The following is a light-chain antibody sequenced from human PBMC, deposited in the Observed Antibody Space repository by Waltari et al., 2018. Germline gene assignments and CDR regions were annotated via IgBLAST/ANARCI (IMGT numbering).Light chain of an antibody. CDR3: HGYGSSPTWT. J-gene: IGKJ1*01. CDR2: DAS. V-gene: IGKV3-20*01. Sequence: EMVLTQSPGTLSVTPGERATLSCRASQIVISHYLAWYQQKPGQAPRLLIFDASSRATGIPDRFTGSGSGTDFSLTISSVEPEDSAVYYCHGYGSSPTWTFGQGTKVEIK. CDR1: QIVISHY.